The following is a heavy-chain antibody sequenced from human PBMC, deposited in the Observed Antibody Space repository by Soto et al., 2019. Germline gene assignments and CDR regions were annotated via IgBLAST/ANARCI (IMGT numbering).Heavy chain of an antibody. CDR3: AKEEAFGSGGHDL. CDR1: GFTVDNYA. J-gene: IGHJ4*02. V-gene: IGHV3-33*03. CDR2: IWSDGDVK. D-gene: IGHD6-19*01. Sequence: QAQLVESGGDVVQPGRSLRLSCVASGFTVDNYAMHWVRQAPGKGLEWVAGIWSDGDVKAYAASVRGRFTISRDKLKNTVNLQMDSLRVEDTAIYYCAKEEAFGSGGHDLWGQGTLVPVSS.